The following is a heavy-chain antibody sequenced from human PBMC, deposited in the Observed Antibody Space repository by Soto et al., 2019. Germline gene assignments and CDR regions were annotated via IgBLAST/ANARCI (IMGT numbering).Heavy chain of an antibody. Sequence: GSLRLSCAASGFTVSSYGMQWVRQAPGKGLEWVSSISSNRSDIYYADSVKGRFTISRDNAKNTLYLQMNSLRAEDTAVYYCARDYYRFNSGYGFSMDVWGQGTTVTVSS. V-gene: IGHV3-21*01. CDR3: ARDYYRFNSGYGFSMDV. J-gene: IGHJ6*02. CDR2: ISSNRSDI. CDR1: GFTVSSYG. D-gene: IGHD5-12*01.